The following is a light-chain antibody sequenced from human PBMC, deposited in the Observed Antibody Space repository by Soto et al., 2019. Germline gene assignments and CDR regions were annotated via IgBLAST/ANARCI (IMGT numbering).Light chain of an antibody. J-gene: IGKJ4*01. Sequence: DIVMTQSPDSLAVSLGERATIKCRSSQTILKSSIKKNSLAWYQQKPGQPPRLLIYWASTRDSGVPDRFSGSGYGTDFTLTITRLQAEDVAVYYCQQYYSSSLTFGGGTKVEIK. CDR3: QQYYSSSLT. CDR1: QTILKSSIKKNS. CDR2: WAS. V-gene: IGKV4-1*01.